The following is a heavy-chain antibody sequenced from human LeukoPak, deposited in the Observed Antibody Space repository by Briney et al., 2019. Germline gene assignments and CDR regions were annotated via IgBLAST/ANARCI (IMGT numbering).Heavy chain of an antibody. CDR1: GVTISSQA. J-gene: IGHJ4*02. Sequence: GGSLRLSCVASGVTISSQAMSWVRQAAGKGLEWVSTVGSGGSTYYADTVKGRFTISRDNSKNTLSLQMNSLRAEDTAVYYCAKRGTAGSWNPEDYWGQGTLVTVSS. D-gene: IGHD1-1*01. V-gene: IGHV3-23*01. CDR3: AKRGTAGSWNPEDY. CDR2: VGSGGST.